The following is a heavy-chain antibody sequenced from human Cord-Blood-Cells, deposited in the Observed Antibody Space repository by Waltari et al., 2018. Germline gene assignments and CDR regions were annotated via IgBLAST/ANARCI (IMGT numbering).Heavy chain of an antibody. CDR2: INPSGGST. D-gene: IGHD3-10*01. CDR3: ARGVVLPYYYYYMDV. CDR1: GYTFTSYY. J-gene: IGHJ6*03. Sequence: QVQLVQSGAEVKKPGASVKVSCKASGYTFTSYYMHWVRQAPGQGLEWMGIINPSGGSTSYAQKFQGRVTMTRDTSTSTVYMELSSLRSEDTAVYYCARGVVLPYYYYYMDVWGKGTTVTVSS. V-gene: IGHV1-46*01.